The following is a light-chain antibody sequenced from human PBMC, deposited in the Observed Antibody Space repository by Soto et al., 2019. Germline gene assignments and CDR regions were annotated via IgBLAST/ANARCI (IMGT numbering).Light chain of an antibody. Sequence: IVLTQSPGTLSLSPGGRAILSCRASQSVGSCFLAWYQQKPGQAPKLLIYGASRRHTGIPVRFSGSGSVTHFDLTITRLEHEDFAVYYCQQYCSSPYTFGQGTKLEIK. CDR2: GAS. J-gene: IGKJ2*01. V-gene: IGKV3-20*01. CDR3: QQYCSSPYT. CDR1: QSVGSCF.